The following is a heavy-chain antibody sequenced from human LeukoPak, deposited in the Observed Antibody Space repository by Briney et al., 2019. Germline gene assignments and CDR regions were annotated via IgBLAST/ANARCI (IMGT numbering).Heavy chain of an antibody. CDR1: GFTFSSYS. CDR2: ISSSSSYI. Sequence: PGGSLRLSCAASGFTFSSYSMNWVRQTPGKGLEWVSSISSSSSYIYYADSVKGRFIISRDNAKNSLYLQMNSLRAEDTAVYYCARDFREAREWGQGTLVTVSS. V-gene: IGHV3-21*01. CDR3: ARDFREARE. J-gene: IGHJ4*02. D-gene: IGHD3-10*01.